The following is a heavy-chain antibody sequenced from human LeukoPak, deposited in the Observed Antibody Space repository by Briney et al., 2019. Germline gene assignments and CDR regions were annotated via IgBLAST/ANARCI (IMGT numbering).Heavy chain of an antibody. CDR2: INSGGAI. CDR3: AKERSLEIAVAGTIFDY. V-gene: IGHV3-23*01. D-gene: IGHD6-19*01. CDR1: GFTFSDYA. Sequence: PGGSLRLSCAASGFTFSDYAMTWVRQAPGKGLEWVSTINSGGAINYADSVKGRFTISRDNPKNTLYLQMNSLRAEDTAVYYCAKERSLEIAVAGTIFDYWGQGTLVTVSS. J-gene: IGHJ4*02.